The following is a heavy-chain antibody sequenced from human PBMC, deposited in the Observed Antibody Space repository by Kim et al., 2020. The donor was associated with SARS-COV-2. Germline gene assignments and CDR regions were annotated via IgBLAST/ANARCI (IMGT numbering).Heavy chain of an antibody. V-gene: IGHV3-30*02. CDR3: AKESYDWDGYFFDY. Sequence: GDSVKGRLTISRDNSKNTLYLRKNRLRAEDTAVYYCAKESYDWDGYFFDYWGQGTLVTVSS. D-gene: IGHD1-1*01. J-gene: IGHJ4*02.